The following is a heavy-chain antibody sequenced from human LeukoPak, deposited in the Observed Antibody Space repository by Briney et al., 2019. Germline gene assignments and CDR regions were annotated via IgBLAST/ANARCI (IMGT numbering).Heavy chain of an antibody. Sequence: GGSLRLSCAASGFTFSSYWMHWVRQAPGKGLVWVSRINSDGSSTTYADSVKGRFTISRDNAKNTLYLQMNSLRAEDTAVYYCAGCGGDCFSDAFDIWGQGTMVTVSS. CDR1: GFTFSSYW. D-gene: IGHD2-21*02. CDR3: AGCGGDCFSDAFDI. J-gene: IGHJ3*02. CDR2: INSDGSST. V-gene: IGHV3-74*01.